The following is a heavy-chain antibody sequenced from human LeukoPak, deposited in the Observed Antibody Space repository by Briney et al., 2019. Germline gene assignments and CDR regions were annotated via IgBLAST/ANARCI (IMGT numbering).Heavy chain of an antibody. Sequence: GGPLRLSCSASGFSFSSYAMHWVRQAPGKGLEYVSGISNNGGSPYYADSVKGRFTISRDNSKNTLSLQTSSLRAEDTAMYYCVKDGGAAGSGWRFDYWGQGTQVTVSS. D-gene: IGHD6-19*01. CDR2: ISNNGGSP. J-gene: IGHJ4*02. V-gene: IGHV3-64D*06. CDR3: VKDGGAAGSGWRFDY. CDR1: GFSFSSYA.